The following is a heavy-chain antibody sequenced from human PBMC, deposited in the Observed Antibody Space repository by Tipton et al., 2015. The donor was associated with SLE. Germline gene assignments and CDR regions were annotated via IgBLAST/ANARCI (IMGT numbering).Heavy chain of an antibody. Sequence: TLSLTCAVYGGSFSGYYWSWIRQPPGKGLERIGEINHSGTTNYNPSHKSRFSISVDTAKNQISLKVSSVTAAATAVYYCARGLWFLKLGYYYYYMDVWDKGSPVTVSS. V-gene: IGHV4-34*01. CDR3: ARGLWFLKLGYYYYYMDV. CDR1: GGSFSGYY. D-gene: IGHD3-10*01. CDR2: INHSGTT. J-gene: IGHJ6*03.